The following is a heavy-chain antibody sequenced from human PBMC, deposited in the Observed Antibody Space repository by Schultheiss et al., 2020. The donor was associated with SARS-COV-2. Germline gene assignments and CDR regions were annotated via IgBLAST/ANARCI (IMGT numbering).Heavy chain of an antibody. D-gene: IGHD2-2*01. CDR1: GGTFSSYA. Sequence: SVKVSCKASGGTFSSYAISWVRQAPGQGLEWMGGIIPIFGTANYAQKFQGRVTITADKSTSTAYMELSSLRSEDTAVYYCARGHQLPSHYYYYGMDVWGQGTTVTVSS. CDR2: IIPIFGTA. J-gene: IGHJ6*02. V-gene: IGHV1-69*06. CDR3: ARGHQLPSHYYYYGMDV.